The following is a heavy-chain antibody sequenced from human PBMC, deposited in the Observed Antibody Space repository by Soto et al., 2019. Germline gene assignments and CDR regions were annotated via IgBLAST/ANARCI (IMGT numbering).Heavy chain of an antibody. Sequence: PSETLSLTCSVSGDSISTVDYFWAWVRQPPGQALEYIGYIYKSATTYYNPSFERRVAISLDTSKSQFSLNVTSLTAADTAVYFCARGRYCLTGRCFPNWFDSWGQGTLVTVSS. D-gene: IGHD2-15*01. J-gene: IGHJ5*01. V-gene: IGHV4-30-4*01. CDR2: IYKSATT. CDR3: ARGRYCLTGRCFPNWFDS. CDR1: GDSISTVDYF.